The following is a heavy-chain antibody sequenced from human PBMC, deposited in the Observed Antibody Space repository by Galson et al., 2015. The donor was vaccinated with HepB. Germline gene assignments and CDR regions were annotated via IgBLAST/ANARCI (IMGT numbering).Heavy chain of an antibody. CDR2: INAGNGNT. V-gene: IGHV1-3*01. D-gene: IGHD3-10*01. CDR3: AREGPSALPLFDY. Sequence: SVKVSCKASGYTFTSYAMHWVRQAPGQRLEWMGWINAGNGNTKYSQKFQGRVTITRDTSASTAYMELSSLRSEDTAVYYCAREGPSALPLFDYWGQGTLVTVSS. J-gene: IGHJ4*02. CDR1: GYTFTSYA.